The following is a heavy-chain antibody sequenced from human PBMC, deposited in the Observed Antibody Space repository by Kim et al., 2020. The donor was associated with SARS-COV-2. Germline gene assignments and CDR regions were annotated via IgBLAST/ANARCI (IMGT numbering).Heavy chain of an antibody. V-gene: IGHV4-4*02. J-gene: IGHJ4*02. D-gene: IGHD6-13*01. Sequence: NYTPSLKSRVTISVDKSKNQFSLKLSSVTAADTAVYYCARGQQQLHHLDYWGQGTLVTVSS. CDR3: ARGQQQLHHLDY.